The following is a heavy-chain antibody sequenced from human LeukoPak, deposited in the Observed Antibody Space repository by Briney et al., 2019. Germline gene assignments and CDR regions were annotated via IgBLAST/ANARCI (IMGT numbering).Heavy chain of an antibody. D-gene: IGHD3-9*01. V-gene: IGHV4-34*01. Sequence: PSETLSLTCAVYGGSFSGYYWSWIRQPPGKGLEWIGEINHSGSTNYNPSLKSRVSMSVDTSKNQFSLKLTSVTAADTAVYYCARTFYNRLTGYYADRYDSWGQGTLVTVSS. CDR3: ARTFYNRLTGYYADRYDS. J-gene: IGHJ4*02. CDR1: GGSFSGYY. CDR2: INHSGST.